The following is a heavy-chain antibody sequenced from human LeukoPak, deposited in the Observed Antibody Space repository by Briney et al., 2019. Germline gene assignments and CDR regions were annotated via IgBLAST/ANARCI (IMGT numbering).Heavy chain of an antibody. CDR1: GGSFSGYY. CDR2: INHSGST. D-gene: IGHD6-13*01. V-gene: IGHV4-34*01. CDR3: ARRRGLTYSSSWYSFDY. Sequence: SETLSLTCAVYGGSFSGYYWSWIRQPPGKGLEWIGEINHSGSTNYNPSLKSRVTISVDTSKNQFSLKLSSVTAAGTAVYYCARRRGLTYSSSWYSFDYWGQGTLVTVSS. J-gene: IGHJ4*02.